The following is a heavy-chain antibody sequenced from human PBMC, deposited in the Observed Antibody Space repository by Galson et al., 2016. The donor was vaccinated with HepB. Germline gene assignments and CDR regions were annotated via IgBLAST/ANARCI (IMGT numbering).Heavy chain of an antibody. CDR2: INPNDGDT. J-gene: IGHJ4*02. V-gene: IGHV1-46*01. CDR3: ARELGDTCYFDY. D-gene: IGHD2-21*02. CDR1: GYRFTRYN. Sequence: SVKVSCKASGYRFTRYNIHWLRQAPGQGPDWLARINPNDGDTHYARKFHNRGPVTRDTSPSTVFVELSRLTSADTAVYYCARELGDTCYFDYWGQGTLVTVSS.